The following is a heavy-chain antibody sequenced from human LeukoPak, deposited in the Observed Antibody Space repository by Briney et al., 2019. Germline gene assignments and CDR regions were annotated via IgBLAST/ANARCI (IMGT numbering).Heavy chain of an antibody. CDR2: INPSGGST. V-gene: IGHV1-46*01. CDR1: GYTFTNYY. CDR3: ARYSPVSLGADH. D-gene: IGHD2-21*01. Sequence: ASVTVSCKPSGYTFTNYYIHWVRQAPGQGLEWMGIINPSGGSTNYAQKFQGRVTITADKSKSTVYMELSSLRSEDTALYYCARYSPVSLGADHWGQGTLVTVSS. J-gene: IGHJ4*02.